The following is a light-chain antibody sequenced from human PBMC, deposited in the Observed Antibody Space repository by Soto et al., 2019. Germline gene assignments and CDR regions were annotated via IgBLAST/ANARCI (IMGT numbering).Light chain of an antibody. Sequence: DIQMTQSPGSLSASVGEGVTITCRASQSISSWLAWYQQKPGKAPKLLIYDASSLESGVPSRFSGSGSGTEFTLTISSLQPDDFATYYCQQYNSYSLFGQGTKVDIK. J-gene: IGKJ1*01. CDR1: QSISSW. V-gene: IGKV1-5*01. CDR3: QQYNSYSL. CDR2: DAS.